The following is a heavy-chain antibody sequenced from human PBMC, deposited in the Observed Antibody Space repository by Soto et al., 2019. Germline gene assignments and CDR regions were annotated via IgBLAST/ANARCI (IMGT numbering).Heavy chain of an antibody. D-gene: IGHD5-18*01. J-gene: IGHJ4*02. CDR2: IKQDGSEK. CDR1: GFTFGSYW. V-gene: IGHV3-7*01. CDR3: AKALDTAMDPLDY. Sequence: EVQLVESGGGLVQPGGSLRLSCVGSGFTFGSYWMSWVRQAPGKGLEWVANIKQDGSEKNYVDSVKGRFTISRDNSENTVYLQMNRLNFEDTAVYYCAKALDTAMDPLDYWGQGTLVTVSS.